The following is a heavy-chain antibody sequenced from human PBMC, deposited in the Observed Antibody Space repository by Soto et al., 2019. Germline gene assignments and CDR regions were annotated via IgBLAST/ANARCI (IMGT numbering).Heavy chain of an antibody. CDR3: ARDSSYYYYDSSGPWYYYGMDV. Sequence: ASVKVSCRASGYTFTSYGISWVRQAPGQGLEWMGWISAYNGNTNYAQKFQGRVTITADKSTSTAYMELSSLRSEDTAVYYCARDSSYYYYDSSGPWYYYGMDVWGQGTTVTVSS. CDR2: ISAYNGNT. CDR1: GYTFTSYG. J-gene: IGHJ6*02. D-gene: IGHD3-22*01. V-gene: IGHV1-18*04.